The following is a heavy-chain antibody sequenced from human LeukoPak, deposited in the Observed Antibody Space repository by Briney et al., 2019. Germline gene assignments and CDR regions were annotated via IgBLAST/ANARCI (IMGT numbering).Heavy chain of an antibody. V-gene: IGHV4-59*11. D-gene: IGHD3-10*01. CDR1: GDSTSTHY. J-gene: IGHJ6*03. CDR3: ARERSHIWYMDV. Sequence: PSETLSLTCTVSGDSTSTHYWSWIRQSPGKGLEWLGVIHDSGSTDYNPSLRSRVSISIHPSKSPFPLNPRSVPAADPAIYHCARERSHIWYMDVWGKGTTVTVSS. CDR2: IHDSGST.